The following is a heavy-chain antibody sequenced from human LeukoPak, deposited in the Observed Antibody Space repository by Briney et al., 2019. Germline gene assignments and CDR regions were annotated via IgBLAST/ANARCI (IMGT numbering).Heavy chain of an antibody. CDR2: ISAYNGNT. Sequence: ASVKVSCKASGYSFVLYGISWVRQAPGQGLEWMGWISAYNGNTNYAQKLQGRVTMTTDTSTSTAYMELRSLRSDDTAVYYCARDAPTYDSSGYYYVLDHGVSYWGQGTLVTVSS. J-gene: IGHJ4*02. CDR1: GYSFVLYG. V-gene: IGHV1-18*01. D-gene: IGHD3-22*01. CDR3: ARDAPTYDSSGYYYVLDHGVSY.